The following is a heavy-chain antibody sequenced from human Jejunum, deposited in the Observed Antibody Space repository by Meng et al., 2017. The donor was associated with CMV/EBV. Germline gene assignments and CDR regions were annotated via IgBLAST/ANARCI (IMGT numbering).Heavy chain of an antibody. J-gene: IGHJ6*02. CDR3: AKDSCGDECFYRMDL. V-gene: IGHV3-53*01. D-gene: IGHD2-21*01. CDR2: ISGRGNVI. Sequence: GLTVSANFRSWVRQAPGKGLEWVAGISGRGNVIYYADSLKGRFTVSRDNSKNTLYLQLNSLRAEDTAVYYCAKDSCGDECFYRMDLWGQGTTVTVSS. CDR1: GLTVSANF.